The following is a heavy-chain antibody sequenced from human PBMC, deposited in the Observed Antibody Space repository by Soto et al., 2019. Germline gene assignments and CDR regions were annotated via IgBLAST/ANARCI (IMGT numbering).Heavy chain of an antibody. CDR3: AGDYDYVWGDY. Sequence: QVQLVQSGAEVKKPGASVKVSCKASGYSFTSYYMHWVRQAPGQGLGWMGIIDPSGGSTSYAQKCQGRVTMTRDTSTTKLYMELSSMRSEDTAVYYSAGDYDYVWGDYWGQGTLVTVSS. CDR2: IDPSGGST. D-gene: IGHD3-16*01. J-gene: IGHJ4*02. CDR1: GYSFTSYY. V-gene: IGHV1-46*01.